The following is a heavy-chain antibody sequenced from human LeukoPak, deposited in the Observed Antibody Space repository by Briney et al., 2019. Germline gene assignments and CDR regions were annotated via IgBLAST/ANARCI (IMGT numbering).Heavy chain of an antibody. CDR3: ARQSRGTTARLFDY. D-gene: IGHD1-1*01. V-gene: IGHV4-59*08. J-gene: IGHJ4*02. Sequence: SETLSLTCTVSGDSISSYYWSWIRQPPGKGLEWIGDISYSGSTNYNPSLESRVTISGDTSKNQFSLKLSSVTAADTAFYYCARQSRGTTARLFDYWGQGTLVTVSS. CDR2: ISYSGST. CDR1: GDSISSYY.